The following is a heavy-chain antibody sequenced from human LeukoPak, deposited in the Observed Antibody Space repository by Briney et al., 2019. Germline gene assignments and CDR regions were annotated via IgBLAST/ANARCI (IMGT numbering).Heavy chain of an antibody. CDR3: ARDASGDALYFDY. V-gene: IGHV3-7*01. J-gene: IGHJ4*02. Sequence: PGGSLRLSCAASGFTFSSYWMSWVRQAPGKGLEWVANIKQDGSEKYYVDSVKGRFTSSRDNAKNSLYLQMNRLRAEDTDVYYCARDASGDALYFDYWGQGTLVTVSS. CDR1: GFTFSSYW. D-gene: IGHD5-12*01. CDR2: IKQDGSEK.